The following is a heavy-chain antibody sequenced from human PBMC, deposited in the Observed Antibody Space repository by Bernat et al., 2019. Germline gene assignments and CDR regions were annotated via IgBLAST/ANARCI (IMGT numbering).Heavy chain of an antibody. J-gene: IGHJ4*02. V-gene: IGHV3-43*02. D-gene: IGHD6-13*01. CDR1: GFTFDDYA. CDR2: ISGDGGST. CDR3: AKDIGVTRVAAGPSDY. Sequence: EVQLVESGGGVVQPGGSLRLSCAASGFTFDDYAMHWVRQAPGKGLEWVSLISGDGGSTYYADSVKGRFTISRDNSKNSLYLQMNSLRTEDTALYYCAKDIGVTRVAAGPSDYWGQGTLVTVSS.